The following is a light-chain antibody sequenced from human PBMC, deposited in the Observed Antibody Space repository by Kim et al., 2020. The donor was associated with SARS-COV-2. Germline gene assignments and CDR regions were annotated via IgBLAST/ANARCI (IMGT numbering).Light chain of an antibody. V-gene: IGKV3-20*01. Sequence: EIVLTQSPGTLSLSPGERATLSCRASQSFTSSYLAWYQQKPGQAPRLLIYGASSRATGIPDRFSGSGSGTDFTLTISRLEPEDFAVYYCQQYGSSLCTFGQGTKVDIK. CDR1: QSFTSSY. J-gene: IGKJ1*01. CDR2: GAS. CDR3: QQYGSSLCT.